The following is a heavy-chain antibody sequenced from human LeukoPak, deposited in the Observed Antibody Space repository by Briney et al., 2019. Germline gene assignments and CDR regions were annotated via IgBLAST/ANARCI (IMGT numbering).Heavy chain of an antibody. CDR1: GGSISSSSYY. Sequence: PSETLSLTCTVSGGSISSSSYYWGWIRQPPGKGLEWIGSIYYSGSTYYNPSLKSRVTISVDTSKNQFSLKLSSVTAADTAVYYCARENMGYGSGIDYWGQGTLVTVSS. V-gene: IGHV4-39*07. CDR2: IYYSGST. CDR3: ARENMGYGSGIDY. D-gene: IGHD3-10*01. J-gene: IGHJ4*02.